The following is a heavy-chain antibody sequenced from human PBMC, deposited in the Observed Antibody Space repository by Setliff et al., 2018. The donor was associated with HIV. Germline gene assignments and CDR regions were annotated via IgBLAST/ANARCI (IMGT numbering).Heavy chain of an antibody. V-gene: IGHV3-74*01. Sequence: GGSLRLSCAASGFTTSSFSMYWVRQAPGKALVWVSRVNSDGSSTNYADSVKGRFTMSRDNAKNTLHLQMNSLRAEDTALYYCARGDQTGYYRTYFYYMDLWGKGTTVTVSS. CDR3: ARGDQTGYYRTYFYYMDL. CDR1: GFTTSSFS. D-gene: IGHD3-9*01. J-gene: IGHJ6*03. CDR2: VNSDGSST.